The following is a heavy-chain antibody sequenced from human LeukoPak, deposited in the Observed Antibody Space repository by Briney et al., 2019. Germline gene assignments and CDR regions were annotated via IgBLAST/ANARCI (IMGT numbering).Heavy chain of an antibody. V-gene: IGHV4-39*07. CDR1: GGSISSTSYY. J-gene: IGHJ6*03. CDR3: GRVLRGDFWGGYPEV. Sequence: KASETLSLTCTVSGGSISSTSYYWGWIRHPPGKGRDGIGIIYDTESSYNNPSLKIQFTRAVDTAKNPLSLKVNSLTAPDTAVYFCGRVLRGDFWGGYPEVWGRGTTVIVS. CDR2: IYDTESS. D-gene: IGHD3-3*01.